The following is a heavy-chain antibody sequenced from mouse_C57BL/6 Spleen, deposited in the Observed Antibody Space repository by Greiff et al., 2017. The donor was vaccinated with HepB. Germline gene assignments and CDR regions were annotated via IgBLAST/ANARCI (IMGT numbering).Heavy chain of an antibody. CDR2: ISYSGST. CDR3: ARCDVGYFDG. J-gene: IGHJ2*01. CDR1: GYSITSDY. V-gene: IGHV3-8*01. Sequence: EVKLQESGPGLAKPSPTLSLSCSATGYSITSDYWNWFRQFPGNKLEYIGYISYSGSTYYNPSLKSGNSITRDTSKNQYYLQLNSVATEDTTTYYCARCDVGYFDGWGQVTTLTVAS.